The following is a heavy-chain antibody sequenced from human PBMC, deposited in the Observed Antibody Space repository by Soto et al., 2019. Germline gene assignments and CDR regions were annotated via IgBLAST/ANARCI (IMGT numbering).Heavy chain of an antibody. D-gene: IGHD6-6*01. CDR3: AKDRLQYRSSSADY. J-gene: IGHJ4*02. CDR1: GFTFSSYG. Sequence: GGSLILSCAASGFTFSSYGMHWVRQAPGKGLEWVAVISYDGSNKYYADSVKGRFTISRDNSKNTLYLQMNSLRAEDTTVYYCAKDRLQYRSSSADYWGQGTLVNVS. V-gene: IGHV3-30*18. CDR2: ISYDGSNK.